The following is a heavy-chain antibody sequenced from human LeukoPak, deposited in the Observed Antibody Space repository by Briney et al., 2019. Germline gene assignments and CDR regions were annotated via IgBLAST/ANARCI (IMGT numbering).Heavy chain of an antibody. J-gene: IGHJ3*02. CDR3: ARGEGYCSSTSCYADAFDI. CDR2: IYYIGST. Sequence: SETLSLTCTVSGGSISSYYWSWIRQPPGKGLEWMGYIYYIGSTNYNPSLKSRVTISVDTSKNQFSLKLSSVTAADTAVYYCARGEGYCSSTSCYADAFDIWGQGTMVTVSS. CDR1: GGSISSYY. V-gene: IGHV4-59*01. D-gene: IGHD2-2*01.